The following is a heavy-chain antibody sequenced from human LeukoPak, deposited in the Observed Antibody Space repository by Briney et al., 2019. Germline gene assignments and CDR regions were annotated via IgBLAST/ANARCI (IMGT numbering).Heavy chain of an antibody. J-gene: IGHJ5*02. D-gene: IGHD2-21*01. Sequence: ASVKVSCKASGYTFTSYGISWVRQAPGQGLEWMGWISAYNGNTNYAQKLQGRVTMTTDTSTSTAYMELRSLRSDDTAVYYCARTMPRVVVIAIGRWVGFDPWGQGTLVTVSS. V-gene: IGHV1-18*01. CDR1: GYTFTSYG. CDR3: ARTMPRVVVIAIGRWVGFDP. CDR2: ISAYNGNT.